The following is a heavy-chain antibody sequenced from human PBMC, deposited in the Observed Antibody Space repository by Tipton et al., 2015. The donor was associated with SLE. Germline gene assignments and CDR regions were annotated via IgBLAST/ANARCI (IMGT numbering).Heavy chain of an antibody. CDR1: GYSISSGYY. CDR3: ARHPYYYDSSGSFDY. J-gene: IGHJ4*02. CDR2: IYHSGST. D-gene: IGHD3-22*01. Sequence: TLSLTCAVSGYSISSGYYWGWIRQPPGKGLEWIGSIYHSGSTYYNPSLKSRVTISVDTSKNQLSLKLSSVTAADTAVYYCARHPYYYDSSGSFDYWGQGTLVTVSS. V-gene: IGHV4-38-2*01.